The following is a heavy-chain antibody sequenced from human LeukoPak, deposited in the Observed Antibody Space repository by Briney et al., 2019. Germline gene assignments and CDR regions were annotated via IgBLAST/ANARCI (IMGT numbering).Heavy chain of an antibody. D-gene: IGHD6-13*01. CDR3: AKDRDSSSWLKVFDY. Sequence: GGSLRLSCAASEFTFSSYAMNWVRQAPGKGLEWVSGISGSGGSTYYADSVKGRFTISRDNSKNTLYLQMNSLRAEDTAVYYCAKDRDSSSWLKVFDYWGQGTLVTVSS. CDR1: EFTFSSYA. J-gene: IGHJ4*02. CDR2: ISGSGGST. V-gene: IGHV3-23*01.